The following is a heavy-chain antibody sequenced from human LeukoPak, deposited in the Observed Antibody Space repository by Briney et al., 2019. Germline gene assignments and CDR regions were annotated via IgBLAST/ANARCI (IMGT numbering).Heavy chain of an antibody. CDR2: IYYSGRT. V-gene: IGHV4-30-4*08. CDR3: ARAGYGDYKLDY. CDR1: GGSISSGDYY. D-gene: IGHD4-17*01. J-gene: IGHJ4*02. Sequence: SQTLSLTCTVSGGSISSGDYYWSWIPQPPGQGLEWVGNIYYSGRTYSNPSLQSRVTTSVDSSNNQFLLKLSALTAADTAVYYCARAGYGDYKLDYWGQRTLVTVSS.